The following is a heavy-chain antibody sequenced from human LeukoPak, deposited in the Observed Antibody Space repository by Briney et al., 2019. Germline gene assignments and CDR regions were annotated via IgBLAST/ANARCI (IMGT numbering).Heavy chain of an antibody. Sequence: ASVKVSCKASGYTFINYYMHWVRQAPGQGLEWMGIINPSGGSTSYAQKFQGRVTMTRDMSTSTVYMELSSLRSEDTAVYYCARGVVAAYYYMDVWGKGTTVTVSS. CDR3: ARGVVAAYYYMDV. CDR1: GYTFINYY. J-gene: IGHJ6*03. V-gene: IGHV1-46*01. D-gene: IGHD2-15*01. CDR2: INPSGGST.